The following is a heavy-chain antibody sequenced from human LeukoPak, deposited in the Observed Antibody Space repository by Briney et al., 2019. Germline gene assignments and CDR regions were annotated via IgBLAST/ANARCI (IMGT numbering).Heavy chain of an antibody. J-gene: IGHJ4*02. D-gene: IGHD3-3*01. CDR2: INPHSGGT. CDR3: ARGGGTSGPELDY. CDR1: GYTFTGYF. Sequence: ASVKVSCKASGYTFTGYFMHSVRQAAGQGLEWLGWINPHSGGTDNAQNFQGRVTMTRDTSINTAYMELTRMTSDDTAVYFCARGGGTSGPELDYWGQGTLVTVSS. V-gene: IGHV1-2*02.